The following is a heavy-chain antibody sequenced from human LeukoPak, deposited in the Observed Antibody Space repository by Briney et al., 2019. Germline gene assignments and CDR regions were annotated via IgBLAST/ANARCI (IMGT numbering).Heavy chain of an antibody. CDR3: ARAATGTIDY. V-gene: IGHV4-34*01. CDR2: INHSGST. Sequence: PSETLSLTCAVSGGSFSGYYWSWIRQPPGKGLEWIGEINHSGSTNYNPSLKSQLTISADTSKNQFSLKLSSVTAADTAVYYCARAATGTIDYWGQGTLVTVSS. D-gene: IGHD1-7*01. J-gene: IGHJ4*02. CDR1: GGSFSGYY.